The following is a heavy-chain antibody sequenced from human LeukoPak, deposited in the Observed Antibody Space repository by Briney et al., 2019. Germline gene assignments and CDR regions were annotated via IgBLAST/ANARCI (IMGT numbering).Heavy chain of an antibody. CDR1: GFTVSSNY. Sequence: GGSLRLSCAASGFTVSSNYVSWVRQAPGKGLEWVSVIYSGGNTYYADSVKGRFTISRDNSKNTLYLQMNSLRAEDTAVYYCAKATMATTYFDYWGQGTLVTVSS. D-gene: IGHD5-24*01. V-gene: IGHV3-53*01. J-gene: IGHJ4*02. CDR2: IYSGGNT. CDR3: AKATMATTYFDY.